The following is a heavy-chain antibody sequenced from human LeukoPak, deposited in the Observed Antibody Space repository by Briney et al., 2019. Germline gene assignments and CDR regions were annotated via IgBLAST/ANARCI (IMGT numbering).Heavy chain of an antibody. CDR3: ARARMVDLGY. D-gene: IGHD2-8*01. J-gene: IGHJ4*02. V-gene: IGHV4-34*01. CDR1: GGSFSGYY. CDR2: INHSGST. Sequence: KPSETLSLTCAVYGGSFSGYYWSWIRQPPGKGLEWIGEINHSGSTNYNPSLKSRVTISVDTSKNQFSLKLSSVTAADTAVYYCARARMVDLGYWGQGTLVTVSS.